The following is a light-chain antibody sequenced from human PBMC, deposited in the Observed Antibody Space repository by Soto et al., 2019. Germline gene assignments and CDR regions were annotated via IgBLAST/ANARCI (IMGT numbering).Light chain of an antibody. CDR3: QSYDSSLSGLNWV. CDR2: GNS. V-gene: IGLV2-18*02. Sequence: QSALTQPPSVSGSPGQSVTISCTGTSSDVGSYNRLSWYQQPPGTAPKLIIYGNSNRPSGVPDRFSGSKSGTSASLAITGLQAEDEADYYCQSYDSSLSGLNWVFGGGTKLTVL. J-gene: IGLJ3*02. CDR1: SSDVGSYNR.